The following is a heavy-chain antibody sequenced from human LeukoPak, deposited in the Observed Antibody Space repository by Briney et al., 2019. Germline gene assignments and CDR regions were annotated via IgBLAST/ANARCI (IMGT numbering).Heavy chain of an antibody. D-gene: IGHD2-2*01. Sequence: SETLSLTCTVSGYSLSSGYYWGWIRQPPGKGLEWIGSIYYSGSTSYNPSLKSRVTISVDTSKNQFSLKLSSVTAADTAVYYCAGRTLGQLLYTEGDAFDIWGQGTMVTVSS. CDR3: AGRTLGQLLYTEGDAFDI. V-gene: IGHV4-38-2*02. CDR1: GYSLSSGYY. CDR2: IYYSGST. J-gene: IGHJ3*02.